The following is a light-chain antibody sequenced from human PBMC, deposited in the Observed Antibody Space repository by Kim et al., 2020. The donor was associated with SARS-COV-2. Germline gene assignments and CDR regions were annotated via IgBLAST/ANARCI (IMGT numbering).Light chain of an antibody. J-gene: IGLJ3*02. CDR1: NVRANY. CDR3: NSRDSSGNHVL. CDR2: GET. Sequence: LSQQVTITGHGANVRANYASCFRQKSGQAPTHVIYGETNRPSGVPDRFSGSGSGNTASLTITGAHAEDEADYYCNSRDSSGNHVLFGGGTQLTVL. V-gene: IGLV3-19*01.